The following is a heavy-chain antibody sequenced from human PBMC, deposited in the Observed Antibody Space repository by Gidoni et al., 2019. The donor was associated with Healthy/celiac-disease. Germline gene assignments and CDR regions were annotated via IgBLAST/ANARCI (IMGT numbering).Heavy chain of an antibody. CDR2: IIPILGIA. Sequence: VQLVHSGAEVQKLGSSGTVSCKLSLGTLRSYTISWVRQAPGQGLEWMGRIIPILGIANYAQKFQGRVTITADKSTSTAYMELSSLRSEDTAVYYCARQGWYYDSENWFDPWGQGTLVTVSS. V-gene: IGHV1-69*02. CDR1: LGTLRSYT. D-gene: IGHD3-22*01. CDR3: ARQGWYYDSENWFDP. J-gene: IGHJ5*02.